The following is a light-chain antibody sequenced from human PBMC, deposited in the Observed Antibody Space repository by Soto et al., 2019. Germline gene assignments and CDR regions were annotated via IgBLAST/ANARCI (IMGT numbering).Light chain of an antibody. CDR3: MQALQTWT. J-gene: IGKJ1*01. CDR1: QSLLHSNGYNY. Sequence: DIVMTQSPLSLPVTPGEPASISCRSSQSLLHSNGYNYLDWYLQKPGQSTQLLIYVGSNRASGVPDMFSGSGSGTDFTLKISRVEAEDVGVYYCMQALQTWTFGQGTKVEIK. CDR2: VGS. V-gene: IGKV2-28*01.